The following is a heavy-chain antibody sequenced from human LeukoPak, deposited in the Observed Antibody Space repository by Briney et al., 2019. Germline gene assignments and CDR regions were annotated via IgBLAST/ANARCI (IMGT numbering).Heavy chain of an antibody. V-gene: IGHV4-31*03. CDR2: IYYSGST. Sequence: PSETLSLTCTVSGGSISSGGYCWSWLRQHPGKGLEWIGYIYYSGSTYYNPSLKSRFTISVDTSKNKFSLKLSSVTAADTAVYYCARGGIATFFYYWGQGTLVTVSS. D-gene: IGHD6-13*01. J-gene: IGHJ4*02. CDR3: ARGGIATFFYY. CDR1: GGSISSGGYC.